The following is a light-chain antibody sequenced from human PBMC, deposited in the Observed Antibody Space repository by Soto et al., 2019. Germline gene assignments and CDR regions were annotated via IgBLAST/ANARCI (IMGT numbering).Light chain of an antibody. V-gene: IGKV1-5*03. J-gene: IGKJ1*01. CDR1: QTISSW. CDR3: QQYNSCCS. CDR2: KAS. Sequence: DIQMTQSPSTLSASLGDRVTITCGASQTISSWLAWYQQKPGKAPKLLIYKASTLESGGPSRFSGSGSGTEFTLTISSLQPDDFATYYCQQYNSCCSFGQGTKVEIK.